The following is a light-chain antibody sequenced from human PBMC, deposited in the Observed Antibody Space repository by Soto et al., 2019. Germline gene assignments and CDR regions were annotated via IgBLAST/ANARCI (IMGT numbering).Light chain of an antibody. Sequence: QSALTQPASVSGSPGQSITISCTGSSSDVGSYNLVSWYQQYPGKAPKLMIFEGNKRPSGDSNRFSASKSGNTASLTISGLQAEDEADYYCWSYAGRRTFEVFGGGTKLTVL. V-gene: IGLV2-23*03. CDR2: EGN. CDR3: WSYAGRRTFEV. J-gene: IGLJ2*01. CDR1: SSDVGSYNL.